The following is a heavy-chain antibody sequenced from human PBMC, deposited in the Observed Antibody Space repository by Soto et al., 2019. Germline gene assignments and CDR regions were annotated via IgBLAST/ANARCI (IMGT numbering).Heavy chain of an antibody. CDR2: VYNSGST. CDR3: ARYRRAAVAVYTLDN. CDR1: GGSISSNY. Sequence: SETLSLTCTVSGGSISSNYWTWMRQPPGKGLEWIGYVYNSGSTNYKPSLKSRVTISEDTSKSQFSLKVNSMTAADTAVYYCARYRRAAVAVYTLDNWGQGMLVTVSS. V-gene: IGHV4-59*01. J-gene: IGHJ4*02. D-gene: IGHD6-13*01.